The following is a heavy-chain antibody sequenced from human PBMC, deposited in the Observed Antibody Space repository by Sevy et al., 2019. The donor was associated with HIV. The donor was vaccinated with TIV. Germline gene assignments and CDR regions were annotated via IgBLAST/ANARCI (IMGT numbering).Heavy chain of an antibody. D-gene: IGHD1-26*01. CDR2: ISSGGSTI. CDR1: GFSFSSYE. CDR3: SREVRTVGGGAFDI. V-gene: IGHV3-48*03. Sequence: GGSLRLSCAASGFSFSSYEMNWVRQAPGKGLEWVSYISSGGSTIYYADSVKGRFTISRDNAKNSLYLQMNSLRAEDTAGYYCSREVRTVGGGAFDICSQGTMVTVSS. J-gene: IGHJ3*02.